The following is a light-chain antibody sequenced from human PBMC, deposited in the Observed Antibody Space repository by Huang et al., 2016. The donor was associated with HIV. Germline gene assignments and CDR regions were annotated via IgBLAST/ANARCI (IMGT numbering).Light chain of an antibody. CDR3: QQYYNTPRT. J-gene: IGKJ1*01. V-gene: IGKV4-1*01. Sequence: DIVMTQSPDSLSVSLGARATINCKFSQSVLFSSNNRNYLAWYHQKPGQTPKLLLYWASTGESGVPERFSGSGSGTDFTLTISSLQAEDVAVYYCQQYYNTPRTFGQGTKVEIK. CDR2: WAS. CDR1: QSVLFSSNNRNY.